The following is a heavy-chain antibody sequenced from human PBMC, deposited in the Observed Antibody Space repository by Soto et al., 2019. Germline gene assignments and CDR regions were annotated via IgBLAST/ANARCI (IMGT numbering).Heavy chain of an antibody. CDR3: ARGGVAGFDP. CDR1: GGTFSSYI. V-gene: IGHV1-69*02. D-gene: IGHD2-15*01. CDR2: IIPIVGIA. J-gene: IGHJ5*02. Sequence: QVQLVQSGAEVKKPGSSVKVSCKASGGTFSSYIISWVRQAPGQGLEWMGRIIPIVGIANYAQRFQGRVTITADKSTSTAYMEMSGLRSNDTAVYYCARGGVAGFDPWGQGTLVTVSS.